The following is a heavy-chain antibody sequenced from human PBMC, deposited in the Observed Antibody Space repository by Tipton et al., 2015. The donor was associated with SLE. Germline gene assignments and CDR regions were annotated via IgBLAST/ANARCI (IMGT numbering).Heavy chain of an antibody. V-gene: IGHV3-23*03. D-gene: IGHD5-18*01. CDR2: IYSDSSGT. CDR1: GVDFSTYS. J-gene: IGHJ3*02. Sequence: SGVDFSTYSMSWVRQAPGKGLEWVSIIYSDSSGTYYADSVKGRFTISRDNSKDTLYLQMSSLRAEDTAVYYCAKSLRYSHGNDAFDIWGQGTMVFVSS. CDR3: AKSLRYSHGNDAFDI.